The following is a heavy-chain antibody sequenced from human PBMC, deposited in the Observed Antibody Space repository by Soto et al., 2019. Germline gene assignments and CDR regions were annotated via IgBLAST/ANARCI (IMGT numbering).Heavy chain of an antibody. CDR1: GFTFSSYA. J-gene: IGHJ5*02. V-gene: IGHV3-30-3*01. D-gene: IGHD3-10*01. CDR2: ISYDGSNK. CDR3: ARGGGGWFDP. Sequence: PGVSLRLSCAASGFTFSSYAMHWVRQAPGKGLEWVAVISYDGSNKYYADSVKGRFTISRDNAKNSLYLQMNSLRAEDTAVYYCARGGGGWFDPWGQGTLVTVSS.